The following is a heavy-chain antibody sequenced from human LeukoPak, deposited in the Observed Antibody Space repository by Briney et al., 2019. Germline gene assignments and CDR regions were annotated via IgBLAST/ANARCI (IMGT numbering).Heavy chain of an antibody. Sequence: PSGTLSLTCTVSGYSISSGYYWGWIRPPPGKGLEWIGSIYHSGSTYYNPSLKSRVTISVDTSKNQFSLKLSSVTAADTAVYYCASGPYYYDSSGQVGGDYWGQGTLVTVSS. J-gene: IGHJ4*02. D-gene: IGHD3-22*01. CDR1: GYSISSGYY. CDR3: ASGPYYYDSSGQVGGDY. V-gene: IGHV4-38-2*02. CDR2: IYHSGST.